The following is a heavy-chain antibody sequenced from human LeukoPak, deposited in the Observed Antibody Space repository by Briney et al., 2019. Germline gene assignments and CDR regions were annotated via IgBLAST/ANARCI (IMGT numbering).Heavy chain of an antibody. V-gene: IGHV3-48*01. CDR2: ISSSSSTI. CDR1: GFTFSSYS. D-gene: IGHD3-3*01. CDR3: ARTRYYDFWSGSSGYLDY. J-gene: IGHJ4*02. Sequence: GGSLRLSCAASGFTFSSYSMNWVRQAPGKGLEWVSYISSSSSTIYYADSVKGRFTISRDNAKNSLYLQMNSLRAEDTAVYYCARTRYYDFWSGSSGYLDYWGQGTLVTVSS.